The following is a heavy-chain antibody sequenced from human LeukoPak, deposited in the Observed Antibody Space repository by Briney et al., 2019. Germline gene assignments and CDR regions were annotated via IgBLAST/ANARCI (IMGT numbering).Heavy chain of an antibody. CDR1: GDSITSYY. Sequence: SETLSLTCTVSGDSITSYYWNWVRQPPGKGLEWIGYIHYTGKNDYNPSLKSRITMSVDTSKSQFSLKLSSVTAADTAVYYCARGRSNYYGMDVWGQGTTVTVSS. V-gene: IGHV4-59*01. D-gene: IGHD1-26*01. CDR2: IHYTGKN. J-gene: IGHJ6*02. CDR3: ARGRSNYYGMDV.